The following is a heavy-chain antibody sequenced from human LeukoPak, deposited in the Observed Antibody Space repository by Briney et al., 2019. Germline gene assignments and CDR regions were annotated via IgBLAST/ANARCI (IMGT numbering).Heavy chain of an antibody. CDR2: VTDDGTTT. CDR3: VKEERGYSYGDY. Sequence: GGSLRLSCAASGFTFNNCAMSWVRQPPGKGLEWVSAVTDDGTTTYYADSVKGRFAISRDNSKNTVYLQMNYLTADDTARYYCVKEERGYSYGDYWGQGTLVTVSS. CDR1: GFTFNNCA. J-gene: IGHJ4*02. D-gene: IGHD5-18*01. V-gene: IGHV3-23*01.